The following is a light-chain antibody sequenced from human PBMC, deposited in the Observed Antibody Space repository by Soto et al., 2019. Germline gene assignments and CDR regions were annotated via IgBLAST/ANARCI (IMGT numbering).Light chain of an antibody. CDR2: DVS. V-gene: IGLV2-14*01. J-gene: IGLJ2*01. Sequence: QSALPQPASVSGSPGQAITISCTGTSSDVGGYNYVFWYQQHPGKAPKLMIYDVSNRPSGVSNRFSGSKSGNTASLTISGRQDEDEADYYCSSYTSSSTVVFGGGTKLTVL. CDR3: SSYTSSSTVV. CDR1: SSDVGGYNY.